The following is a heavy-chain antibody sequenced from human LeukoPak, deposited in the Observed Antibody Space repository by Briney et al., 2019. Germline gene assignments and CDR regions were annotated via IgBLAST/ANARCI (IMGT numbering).Heavy chain of an antibody. CDR2: INPNSGGT. J-gene: IGHJ4*02. Sequence: GASVKVSCKASGYTFTGYYMHWVRQAPGQGLEWMGWINPNSGGTNYAQKFQGRVTMTRDTYISTAYMELSRLRSDDTAVYYCERGDGYYDSSGDYWGQGTLVTVSS. CDR3: ERGDGYYDSSGDY. D-gene: IGHD3-22*01. CDR1: GYTFTGYY. V-gene: IGHV1-2*02.